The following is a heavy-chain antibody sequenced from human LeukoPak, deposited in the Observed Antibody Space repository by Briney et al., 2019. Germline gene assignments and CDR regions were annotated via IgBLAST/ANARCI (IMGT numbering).Heavy chain of an antibody. D-gene: IGHD5-18*01. J-gene: IGHJ4*02. Sequence: SETLSLTCTVSGGSITTSRYYWGWIRQPPGKVLEWIGSAFHGGNSYYNPSLKSRVTVSVDTSNNQFPLRLTSVTAADTALYYCARQAEGSSSGPYFFDYWGQGTLVTVSS. V-gene: IGHV4-39*01. CDR3: ARQAEGSSSGPYFFDY. CDR2: AFHGGNS. CDR1: GGSITTSRYY.